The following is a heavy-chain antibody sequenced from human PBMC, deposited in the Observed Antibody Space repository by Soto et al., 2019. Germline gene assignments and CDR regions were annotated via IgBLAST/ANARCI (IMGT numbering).Heavy chain of an antibody. CDR2: ISADKGNT. Sequence: QVQLVQSGAEVKKPGASVKVSCKASGYTFSNNGISWVRQAPGQGLEWMGWISADKGNTNYAQKLQDRVTMTRDTSTSTVYMELRSLRSEDTAVYYCARDRAHGFDIWGQGTMVTVSS. CDR3: ARDRAHGFDI. V-gene: IGHV1-18*01. J-gene: IGHJ3*02. CDR1: GYTFSNNG.